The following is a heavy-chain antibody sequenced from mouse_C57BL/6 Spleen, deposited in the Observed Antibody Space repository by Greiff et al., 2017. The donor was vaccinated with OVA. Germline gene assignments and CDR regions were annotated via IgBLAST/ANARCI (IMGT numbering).Heavy chain of an antibody. V-gene: IGHV1-26*01. Sequence: VQLQQSGPELVKPGASVKISCKASGYTFTDYYMNWVKQSHGKSLEWIGDINPNNGGTSYNQKFKGKATLTVDKSSSTAYMELRSLTSEDSAVYYCAATVVATGYFDVWGTGTTVTVSS. CDR2: INPNNGGT. CDR3: AATVVATGYFDV. D-gene: IGHD1-1*01. J-gene: IGHJ1*03. CDR1: GYTFTDYY.